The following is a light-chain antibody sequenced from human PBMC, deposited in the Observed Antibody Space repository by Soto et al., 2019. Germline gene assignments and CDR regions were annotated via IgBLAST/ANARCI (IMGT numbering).Light chain of an antibody. CDR3: SSYSTTNILV. Sequence: QSVLTQPASVSGSPGQSITISCTGTSSDVDGYNYVSWYQQHPGRAPKLILYDVNNRPSGVSNHFSGSKSGNTASLVISGLQANEEADYYCSSYSTTNILVFGSGTKLTVL. V-gene: IGLV2-14*03. CDR1: SSDVDGYNY. CDR2: DVN. J-gene: IGLJ1*01.